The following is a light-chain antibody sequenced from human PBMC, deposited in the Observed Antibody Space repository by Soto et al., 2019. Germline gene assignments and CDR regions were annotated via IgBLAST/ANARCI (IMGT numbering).Light chain of an antibody. CDR3: QQYNSYSSDT. J-gene: IGKJ2*01. Sequence: DIQMTQSPSTLSASVGDRVTITCRASQSIRSWLAWYQQKPGKAPKLLIYKASSLESGVPSRFSGSGSGTEFTLTISSLPPDDFAPYYCQQYNSYSSDTFGQGTKVDIK. CDR1: QSIRSW. CDR2: KAS. V-gene: IGKV1-5*03.